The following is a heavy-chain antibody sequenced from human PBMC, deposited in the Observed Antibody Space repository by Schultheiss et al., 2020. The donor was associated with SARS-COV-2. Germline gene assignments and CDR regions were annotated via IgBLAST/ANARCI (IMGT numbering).Heavy chain of an antibody. J-gene: IGHJ2*01. D-gene: IGHD6-19*01. CDR3: ARRQWLPRYFDL. V-gene: IGHV4-31*01. Sequence: WVRQPPGKGLEWIGYIYYSGSTYYNPSLKSLVTISVDTSKNQFSLKLSSVTAADTAVYYCARRQWLPRYFDLWGRGTLVTVSS. CDR2: IYYSGST.